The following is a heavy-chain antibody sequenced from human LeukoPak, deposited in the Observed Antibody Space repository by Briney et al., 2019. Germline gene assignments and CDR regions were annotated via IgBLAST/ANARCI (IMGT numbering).Heavy chain of an antibody. CDR3: ARLPYSSSSVP. J-gene: IGHJ5*02. V-gene: IGHV1-2*02. D-gene: IGHD6-6*01. CDR1: GYTFTGYY. Sequence: GASVKVSCKASGYTFTGYYMQWVRQAPGQGLEWMGWINPNTGDTNSAQKFQGRVTMTRDTSISTAYMELSRLRSDDTAVYYCARLPYSSSSVPWGQGTLVTVSS. CDR2: INPNTGDT.